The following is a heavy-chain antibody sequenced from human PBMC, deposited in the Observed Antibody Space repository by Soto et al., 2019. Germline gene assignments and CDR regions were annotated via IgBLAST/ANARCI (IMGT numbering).Heavy chain of an antibody. CDR1: GYSCTTYW. CDR3: ARPLAFGGVHAY. V-gene: IGHV5-51*01. J-gene: IGHJ4*02. D-gene: IGHD3-16*01. CDR2: ILPGNSDI. Sequence: GESMQIWCRGFGYSCTTYWIDGVRQMPGKGLEWMGIILPGNSDIIYSPSFQGQVTMSADKSINPGYVEWSSLKASDSAIYSCARPLAFGGVHAYWGQGTLVTVSS.